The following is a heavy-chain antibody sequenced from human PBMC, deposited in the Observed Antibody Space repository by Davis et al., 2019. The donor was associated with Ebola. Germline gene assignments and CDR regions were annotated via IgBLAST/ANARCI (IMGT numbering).Heavy chain of an antibody. Sequence: PGGSLRLSCAVYGGSFSGYYWSWIRQPPGKGLEWIGYIYYSGSTNYNPSLKSRVTISVDTSKNQFSLKLSSVTAADTAVYYCARGSAPHYGSGSYYILPLAYWGQGTLVTVSS. CDR3: ARGSAPHYGSGSYYILPLAY. D-gene: IGHD3-10*01. V-gene: IGHV4-59*01. CDR1: GGSFSGYY. J-gene: IGHJ4*02. CDR2: IYYSGST.